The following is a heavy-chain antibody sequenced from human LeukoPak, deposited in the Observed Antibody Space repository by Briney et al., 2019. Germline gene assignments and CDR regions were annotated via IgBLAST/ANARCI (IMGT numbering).Heavy chain of an antibody. CDR3: ARDHQQLNDY. CDR1: GGSISSSSYY. D-gene: IGHD6-13*01. Sequence: SETLSHTCTVSGGSISSSSYYWGWIRQPPGKGLEWIGSIYYSGSTYYNPSLKSRVTISVDTSKNQFSLKLSSVTAADTAVYYCARDHQQLNDYWGQGTLVTVSS. V-gene: IGHV4-39*07. J-gene: IGHJ4*02. CDR2: IYYSGST.